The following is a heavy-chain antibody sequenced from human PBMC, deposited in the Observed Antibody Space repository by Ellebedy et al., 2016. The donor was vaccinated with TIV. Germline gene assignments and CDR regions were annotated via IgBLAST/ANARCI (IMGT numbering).Heavy chain of an antibody. CDR3: ARDQMAGSGSYSYNWFDP. D-gene: IGHD3-10*01. Sequence: AASVKVSCKASGGTFSSYAISWVRQAPGQGLEWMGRIIPILGIANYAQKFQGRVTITADKSTSTAYMELSSLRSEDTAVYYCARDQMAGSGSYSYNWFDPWGQGTLVTVSS. V-gene: IGHV1-69*04. J-gene: IGHJ5*02. CDR2: IIPILGIA. CDR1: GGTFSSYA.